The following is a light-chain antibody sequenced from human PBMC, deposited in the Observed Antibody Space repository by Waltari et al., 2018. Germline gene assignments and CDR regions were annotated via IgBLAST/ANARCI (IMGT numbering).Light chain of an antibody. J-gene: IGLJ2*01. CDR3: CSYAGSYSVV. Sequence: QSALTQPRSVSGSPGQSVTISCTGTSSDGGGYNYVSCDQQHPGKAPKLRIYDVSKRPAGVPDRFSGSKSGNTASLTISGLQAEDEADYYCCSYAGSYSVVFGGGTKLTVL. CDR2: DVS. V-gene: IGLV2-11*01. CDR1: SSDGGGYNY.